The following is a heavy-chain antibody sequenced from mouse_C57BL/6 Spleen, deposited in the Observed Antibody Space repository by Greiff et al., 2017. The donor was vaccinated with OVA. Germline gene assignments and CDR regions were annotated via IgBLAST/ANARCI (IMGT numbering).Heavy chain of an antibody. D-gene: IGHD1-1*01. V-gene: IGHV1-26*01. J-gene: IGHJ2*01. CDR1: GYTFTDYY. CDR2: INPNNGGT. Sequence: EVQLQQSGPELVKPGASVKISCKASGYTFTDYYMNWVKQSHGKSLEWIGDINPNNGGTSYNQKFKGKATLTVDKSSSTAYMELRSLTSEDSAVYYCARWGITTVVADYWGQGTTLTVSS. CDR3: ARWGITTVVADY.